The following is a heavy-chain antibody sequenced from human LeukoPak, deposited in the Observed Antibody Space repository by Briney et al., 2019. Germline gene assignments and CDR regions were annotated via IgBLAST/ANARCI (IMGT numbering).Heavy chain of an antibody. CDR2: INPNSGGT. CDR1: GYTFTGYY. Sequence: ASVKVSCKASGYTFTGYYMHWVRQAPGQGLEWMGWINPNSGGTKYAQKFQGRVTMTRDTSISTAYMELSRLRSDDTAVYYCARGRGAYCGGDCYSLDAFDIWGQGTMVTVSS. V-gene: IGHV1-2*02. D-gene: IGHD2-21*01. J-gene: IGHJ3*02. CDR3: ARGRGAYCGGDCYSLDAFDI.